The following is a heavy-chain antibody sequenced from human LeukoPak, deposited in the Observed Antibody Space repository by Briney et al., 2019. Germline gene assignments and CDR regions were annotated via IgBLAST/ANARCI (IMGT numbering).Heavy chain of an antibody. V-gene: IGHV3-74*01. CDR2: INSDGSTT. Sequence: GGSLRLSCAASGFTFSRYWMHWVRQAPGKGLVWVSRINSDGSTTTYADSVKGRFTISRDNAKNTLYLQMNSLRAEDTAVYYCARPGEGFDYWGQGTLVTVSS. J-gene: IGHJ4*02. D-gene: IGHD3-10*01. CDR3: ARPGEGFDY. CDR1: GFTFSRYW.